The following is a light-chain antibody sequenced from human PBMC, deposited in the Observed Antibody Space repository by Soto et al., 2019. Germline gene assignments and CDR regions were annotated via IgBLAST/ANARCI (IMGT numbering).Light chain of an antibody. CDR1: QSVNRN. Sequence: EIAMTQSPATLSVSPGERATLSCRASQSVNRNLAWYQQRPGQAPRLLISGASTRATGVPARFSGSGSGTDFALTISSLQSEDFAVYFCQQNNNWPLTFGGGTKV. J-gene: IGKJ4*01. V-gene: IGKV3-15*01. CDR3: QQNNNWPLT. CDR2: GAS.